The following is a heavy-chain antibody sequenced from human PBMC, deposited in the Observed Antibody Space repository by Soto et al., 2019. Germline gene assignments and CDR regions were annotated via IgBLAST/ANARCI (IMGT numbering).Heavy chain of an antibody. D-gene: IGHD6-19*01. V-gene: IGHV1-69*02. CDR1: GGTFSSYT. CDR2: IIPILGIA. J-gene: IGHJ6*02. CDR3: ARGVNSSGWSRGYYHYGMDV. Sequence: SVKVSCEASGGTFSSYTISWVRQAPGQGLEWRGRIIPILGIANYAQKFQGRVTITADKSTSTAYMELSSLRSEDTAVYYCARGVNSSGWSRGYYHYGMDVWG.